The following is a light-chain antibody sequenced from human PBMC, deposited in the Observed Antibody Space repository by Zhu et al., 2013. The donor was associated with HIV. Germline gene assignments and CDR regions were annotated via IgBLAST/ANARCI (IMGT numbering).Light chain of an antibody. CDR1: SADIGNYNL. V-gene: IGLV2-14*02. J-gene: IGLJ2*01. Sequence: QSALTQPASVSGSPGQSITISCTGTSADIGNYNLVSWYQQHPGKAPKLFIYEVTKRPSGVSNRFSGSKSGDTASLTISGLQAEDEADYYCSSYSSSSPYVVFGGGTKLTVL. CDR2: EVT. CDR3: SSYSSSSPYVV.